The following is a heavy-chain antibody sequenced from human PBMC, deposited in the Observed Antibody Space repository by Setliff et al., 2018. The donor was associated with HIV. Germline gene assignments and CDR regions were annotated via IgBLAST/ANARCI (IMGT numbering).Heavy chain of an antibody. CDR1: GGTFSSYV. Sequence: ASVKVSCKASGGTFSSYVISWVRQAPGQGLEWMGGIIPSGGSTRYAQKFQGRVTMTRDTSTSTVYMELSSLRAEDTAVYYCVRALSGGYCSGGNCFPFDFWGQGTLVTVSS. CDR2: IIPSGGST. CDR3: VRALSGGYCSGGNCFPFDF. J-gene: IGHJ4*02. D-gene: IGHD2-15*01. V-gene: IGHV1-46*01.